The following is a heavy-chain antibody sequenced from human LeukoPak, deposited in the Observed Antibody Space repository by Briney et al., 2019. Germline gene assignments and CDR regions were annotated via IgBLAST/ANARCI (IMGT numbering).Heavy chain of an antibody. J-gene: IGHJ4*02. Sequence: GGSLRLSCAASGFTSSSYSMNWVRQAPGKGLEWVSSISSSSSYIYYADSVKGRFTISRDNAKSSLYLQMNSLRAEDTAVYYCASIVGDNIDYWGQGTLVTVSS. CDR1: GFTSSSYS. CDR2: ISSSSSYI. V-gene: IGHV3-21*01. CDR3: ASIVGDNIDY. D-gene: IGHD1-26*01.